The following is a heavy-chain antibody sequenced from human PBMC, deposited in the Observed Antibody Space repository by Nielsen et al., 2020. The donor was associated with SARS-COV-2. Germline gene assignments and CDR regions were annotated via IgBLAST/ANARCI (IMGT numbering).Heavy chain of an antibody. V-gene: IGHV3-15*01. Sequence: WIRQPPGKGLEWVGRIKSKTDGGTTDYAAPVKGRFTISRDDSKNTLYLQMSSLKTEDTAVYYCTTGPDYWGQGTLVTVSS. J-gene: IGHJ4*02. CDR2: IKSKTDGGTT. CDR3: TTGPDY.